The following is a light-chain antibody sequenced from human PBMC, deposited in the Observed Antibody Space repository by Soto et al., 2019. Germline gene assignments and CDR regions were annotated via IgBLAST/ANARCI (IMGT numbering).Light chain of an antibody. V-gene: IGKV3-20*01. J-gene: IGKJ5*01. CDR1: QSVSRNY. CDR2: TAY. Sequence: EIVLTQSPGTLSLSPGEGATLSCRASQSVSRNYLAWYQQKPGQAPRLLIYTAYRRATGIPDRFSGSGSGTDFTLTIRRLEPEDSAVYYCQQYSRAPITFGQGTRLEIK. CDR3: QQYSRAPIT.